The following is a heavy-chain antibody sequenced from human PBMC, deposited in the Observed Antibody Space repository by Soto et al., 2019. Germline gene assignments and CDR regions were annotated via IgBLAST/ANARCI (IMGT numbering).Heavy chain of an antibody. D-gene: IGHD2-2*01. Sequence: SETLSLTCTVSGGSISSGDYYWSWIRQPPGKGLEWIGYIYYSGSTYYNPSLKSRVTISVDTSKNQFSLKLSSVTAADTAVYYCARVIVVVPAAIRREGYYYYYGMDVWGQGTTVTVSS. J-gene: IGHJ6*02. CDR1: GGSISSGDYY. CDR3: ARVIVVVPAAIRREGYYYYYGMDV. V-gene: IGHV4-30-4*01. CDR2: IYYSGST.